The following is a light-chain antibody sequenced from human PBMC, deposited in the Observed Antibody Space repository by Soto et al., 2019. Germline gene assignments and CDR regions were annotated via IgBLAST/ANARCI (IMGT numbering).Light chain of an antibody. V-gene: IGLV2-8*01. Sequence: QSGLTQPPSASGSPGQSVTISCTGTSSDVGRYNYVSWYQQHPGKAPRVMIYEVNKRPSGVPDRFSGSKSGNTASLTVSGLQAEDEADYYCSSYAGSNNLYVFGTGTKVTVL. CDR1: SSDVGRYNY. J-gene: IGLJ1*01. CDR3: SSYAGSNNLYV. CDR2: EVN.